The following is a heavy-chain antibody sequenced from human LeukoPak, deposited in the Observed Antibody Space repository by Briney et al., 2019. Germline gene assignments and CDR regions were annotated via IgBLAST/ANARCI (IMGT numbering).Heavy chain of an antibody. J-gene: IGHJ6*02. Sequence: SETLSLTCTVSGGSISSYYWSWIRQPPGKGLEWIGSIYTSGSTNYNPSLKSRVTMSVDTSKNQFSLKLSSVTAADTAVYYCARDSITMVRGVNSGGMDVWGQGTTVTVSS. CDR2: IYTSGST. D-gene: IGHD3-10*01. V-gene: IGHV4-4*07. CDR3: ARDSITMVRGVNSGGMDV. CDR1: GGSISSYY.